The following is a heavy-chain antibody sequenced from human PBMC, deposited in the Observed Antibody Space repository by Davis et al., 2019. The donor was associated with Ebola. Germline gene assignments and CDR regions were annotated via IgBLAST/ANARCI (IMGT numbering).Heavy chain of an antibody. V-gene: IGHV3-23*01. Sequence: AASVKISCAASGFTFSSYAMSWVRQAPGKGLEWVSAISGSGGSTYYADSVKGRFTISRDNSKNTLYLQMNSLRAEDTAVYYCARVALWFGDLPSFYFDYWGQGTLVTVSS. CDR1: GFTFSSYA. J-gene: IGHJ4*02. D-gene: IGHD3-10*01. CDR3: ARVALWFGDLPSFYFDY. CDR2: ISGSGGST.